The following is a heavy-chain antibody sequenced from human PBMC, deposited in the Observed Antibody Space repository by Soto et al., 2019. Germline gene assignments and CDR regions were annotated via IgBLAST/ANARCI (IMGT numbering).Heavy chain of an antibody. CDR3: ARYRREAVAGYTLDN. J-gene: IGHJ4*02. CDR2: VYNSGST. Sequence: NPSETLSLTCTVSGGSISSNYWTWIRQPPGKGLEWIGYVYNSGSTNYNPSLKSRVTISEDTSKSQFSLKVNSMTAADMAVYYCARYRREAVAGYTLDNWGQGILVTVSS. D-gene: IGHD6-13*01. CDR1: GGSISSNY. V-gene: IGHV4-59*01.